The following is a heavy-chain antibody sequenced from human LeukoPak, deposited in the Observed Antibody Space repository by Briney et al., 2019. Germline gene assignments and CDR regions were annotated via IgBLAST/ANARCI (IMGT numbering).Heavy chain of an antibody. D-gene: IGHD2-2*01. CDR3: AKFSLVAPGDYDYYGMDV. CDR2: ISYDGSNK. Sequence: GGSLRLSCAASGFTFSSYGMHWVRQAPGKGLEWVAVISYDGSNKYYADSVKGRFTISRDNSKNTLYLQMNSLRVEDTAVYYCAKFSLVAPGDYDYYGMDVWGQGTTVTVSS. J-gene: IGHJ6*02. CDR1: GFTFSSYG. V-gene: IGHV3-30*18.